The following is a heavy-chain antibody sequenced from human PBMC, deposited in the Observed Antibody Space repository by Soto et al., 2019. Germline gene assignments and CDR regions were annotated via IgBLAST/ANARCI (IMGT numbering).Heavy chain of an antibody. CDR2: ISSSSSTI. CDR3: ARDQTAAAGMYYFDY. V-gene: IGHV3-48*01. CDR1: GLTFSSYS. Sequence: GGSLRLSCAASGLTFSSYSMNWVRQAPGKGLEWVSYISSSSSTIYYADSVKGRFTISRDNAKNSLYLQMNSLRAEDTAVYYCARDQTAAAGMYYFDYWGQGTLVTVSS. J-gene: IGHJ4*02. D-gene: IGHD6-13*01.